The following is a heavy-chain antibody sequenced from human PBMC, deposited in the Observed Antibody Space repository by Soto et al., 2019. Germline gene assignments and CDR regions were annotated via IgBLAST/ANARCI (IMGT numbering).Heavy chain of an antibody. D-gene: IGHD3-3*01. Sequence: SETLSLTCTVSGGSISSSSYYWGWIRQPPGKGLEWIGSIYYSGSTYYNPSLKSRVTISVDTSKNQFSLKLSSVTAADTAVYYCARPSVATIFGVVNDAFDIWGQGTMVTVSS. CDR1: GGSISSSSYY. J-gene: IGHJ3*02. V-gene: IGHV4-39*01. CDR2: IYYSGST. CDR3: ARPSVATIFGVVNDAFDI.